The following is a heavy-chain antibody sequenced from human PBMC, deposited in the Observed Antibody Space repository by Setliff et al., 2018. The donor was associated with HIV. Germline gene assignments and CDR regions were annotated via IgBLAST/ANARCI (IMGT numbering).Heavy chain of an antibody. CDR3: ARLCIAAAGTRSIPWYFDL. D-gene: IGHD6-13*01. Sequence: SETLSLTCTVSGGSFTSRSYYWGWIRQPPGKGLEWIGSIFYSGITYYNPSLKSRVTISVDTSKNQFSLNLTSVTAADTAVYYCARLCIAAAGTRSIPWYFDLWGRGTLVTVSS. V-gene: IGHV4-39*01. J-gene: IGHJ2*01. CDR2: IFYSGIT. CDR1: GGSFTSRSYY.